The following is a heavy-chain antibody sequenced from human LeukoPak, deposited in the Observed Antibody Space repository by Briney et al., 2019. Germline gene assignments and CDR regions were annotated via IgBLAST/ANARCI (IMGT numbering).Heavy chain of an antibody. Sequence: GGSLRLSCAASGFTFSDAWMSWVRQAPGKGLEWVGRIKSRSYGETTDYAAPLKGRFTISRHDSKNMLYLLMNSLNTEDTAVYYCTRHPPSFDYWGQGTLVTVSS. V-gene: IGHV3-15*01. CDR1: GFTFSDAW. J-gene: IGHJ4*02. CDR3: TRHPPSFDY. CDR2: IKSRSYGETT.